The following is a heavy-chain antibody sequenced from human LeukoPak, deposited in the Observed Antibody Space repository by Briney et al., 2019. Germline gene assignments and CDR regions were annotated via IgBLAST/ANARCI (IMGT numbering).Heavy chain of an antibody. CDR1: GFTFSNAW. CDR2: IRSNSDGGTI. J-gene: IGHJ5*02. CDR3: ATDFYDST. V-gene: IGHV3-15*07. D-gene: IGHD3-22*01. Sequence: EGSLRLSCASSGFTFSNAWMNWVRQAPGKGLEWVGRIRSNSDGGTIDYAAPVKGRVTLSRDDSKTTLYLQMNSLQTEDTAVYYCATDFYDSTWGQGTLVTVSS.